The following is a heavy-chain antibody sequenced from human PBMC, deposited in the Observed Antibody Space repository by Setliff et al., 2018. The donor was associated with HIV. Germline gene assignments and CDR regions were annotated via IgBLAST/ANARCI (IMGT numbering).Heavy chain of an antibody. J-gene: IGHJ4*02. Sequence: SVKVSCKASGYTFTNYDMNWVRQAPGQGLEWMGGIIPIFGTANYAQKFQGRVTITTDESTSTAYMELSSLRSEDTAVYYCARDPGAAGIGYWGQGTLVTVSS. D-gene: IGHD6-13*01. CDR2: IIPIFGTA. CDR3: ARDPGAAGIGY. V-gene: IGHV1-69*05. CDR1: GYTFTNYD.